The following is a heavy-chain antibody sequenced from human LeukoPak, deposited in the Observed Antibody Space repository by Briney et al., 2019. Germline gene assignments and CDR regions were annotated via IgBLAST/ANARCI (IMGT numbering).Heavy chain of an antibody. D-gene: IGHD3-16*02. Sequence: ASVHVSRKASGGTFSSYPIRWVRQPPAQGLEWMGGIIPIFGTANYAQKFQGRVTITAAKSTSTAYMERSSLRSEGTAVYYWARHKGSYCYLRANWIDPWGQGTLVSVSS. V-gene: IGHV1-69*06. J-gene: IGHJ5*02. CDR1: GGTFSSYP. CDR2: IIPIFGTA. CDR3: ARHKGSYCYLRANWIDP.